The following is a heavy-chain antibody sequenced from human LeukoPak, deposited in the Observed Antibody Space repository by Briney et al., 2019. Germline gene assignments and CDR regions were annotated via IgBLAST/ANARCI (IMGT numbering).Heavy chain of an antibody. CDR2: ISYDGSNK. CDR3: AKDAKPEYYDFWSGYYYYYYGMDV. Sequence: GGSLRLSCAASGFTFSSYAMHWVRQAPGKGLEWVAVISYDGSNKYYADSVKGRFTISRDNSKNTLYLQMNSLRAEDTAVYYCAKDAKPEYYDFWSGYYYYYYGMDVWGQGTTVTVSS. J-gene: IGHJ6*02. D-gene: IGHD3-3*01. CDR1: GFTFSSYA. V-gene: IGHV3-30-3*01.